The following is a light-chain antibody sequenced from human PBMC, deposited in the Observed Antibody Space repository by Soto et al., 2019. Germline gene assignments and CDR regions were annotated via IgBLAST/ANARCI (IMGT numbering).Light chain of an antibody. J-gene: IGLJ3*02. CDR1: ISNIGKDT. V-gene: IGLV1-44*01. CDR3: STWDDSLNGWV. CDR2: NDD. Sequence: QSVLTQPPSVSGTPGLRVNISCSGGISNIGKDTVNWYQQLPGTAPKLLMFNDDKRPSGVPDRFSGSRSGTSASLAISGLQSGDEAVYFCSTWDDSLNGWVFGGGTKLHVL.